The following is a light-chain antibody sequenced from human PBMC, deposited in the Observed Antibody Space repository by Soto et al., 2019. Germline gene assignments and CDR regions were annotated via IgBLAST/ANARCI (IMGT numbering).Light chain of an antibody. J-gene: IGKJ1*01. V-gene: IGKV3-15*01. CDR3: QQYNNWPRT. Sequence: EIVMTQSPATLSVSPGERATLSCRASQSVSDNLAWYQQKPGQAPRLLIYGASTRATGIPAGFSGSGSGTEFTLTISSLQSEDFAFYYCQQYNNWPRTFGQGTKVDIK. CDR1: QSVSDN. CDR2: GAS.